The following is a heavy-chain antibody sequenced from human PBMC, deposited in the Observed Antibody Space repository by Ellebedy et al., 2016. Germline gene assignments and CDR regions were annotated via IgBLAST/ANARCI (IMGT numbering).Heavy chain of an antibody. CDR1: HDNIKTFS. CDR3: TRSVRASGWADP. J-gene: IGHJ5*02. Sequence: SETLSLTCTVSHDNIKTFSWSWIRQPPGKPLEWIGDIFYNGTTIYHPSLKTRLTMSRDMSKKGFSVKMTSVTAADTAFYYCTRSVRASGWADPWGQGILVIVS. CDR2: IFYNGTT. V-gene: IGHV4-59*01. D-gene: IGHD6-19*01.